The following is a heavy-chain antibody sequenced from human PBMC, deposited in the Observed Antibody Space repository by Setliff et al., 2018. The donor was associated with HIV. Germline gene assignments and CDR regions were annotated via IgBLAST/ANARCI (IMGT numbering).Heavy chain of an antibody. CDR2: VNPSGGST. Sequence: GASVKVSCKASGYTFTNYNIHWVRQAPGQGLGWVGMVNPSGGSTAYAQKFQGRVTIIRDTSTSTVYMDLSSLRSEDTAVYYCARPGIAAADYYFDYWGQGALVTVS. J-gene: IGHJ4*02. CDR1: GYTFTNYN. V-gene: IGHV1-46*01. D-gene: IGHD6-13*01. CDR3: ARPGIAAADYYFDY.